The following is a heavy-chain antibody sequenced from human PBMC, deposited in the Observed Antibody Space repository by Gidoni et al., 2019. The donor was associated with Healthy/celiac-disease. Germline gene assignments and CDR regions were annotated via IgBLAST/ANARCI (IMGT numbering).Heavy chain of an antibody. CDR2: IYPSGST. J-gene: IGHJ4*02. CDR1: GGSISSSNW. Sequence: QVQLQESGPGLVKPSGTLSLTCAVSGGSISSSNWWSWVRQPPGKGREWIGEIYPSGSTNYNPSLKSRVTISVDKSKNQFSLKLSSVTAADTAVYYCARVRGTGFGELRFDYWGQGTLVTVSS. CDR3: ARVRGTGFGELRFDY. D-gene: IGHD3-10*01. V-gene: IGHV4-4*02.